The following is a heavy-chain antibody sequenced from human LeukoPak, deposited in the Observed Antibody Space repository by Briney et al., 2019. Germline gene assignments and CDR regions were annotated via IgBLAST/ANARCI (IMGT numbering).Heavy chain of an antibody. CDR2: INHSGST. J-gene: IGHJ6*02. D-gene: IGHD6-13*01. CDR1: GGSFSGYY. Sequence: PSETLSLTCAVYGGSFSGYYWSWIRQPPGKGLEWIGEINHSGSTNYNPSLKSRVTISVDTSKNQFSLKLSSVTAADTAVYYCAKIVAAAGLYYYYYCMDVWGQGTTVTVSS. V-gene: IGHV4-34*01. CDR3: AKIVAAAGLYYYYYCMDV.